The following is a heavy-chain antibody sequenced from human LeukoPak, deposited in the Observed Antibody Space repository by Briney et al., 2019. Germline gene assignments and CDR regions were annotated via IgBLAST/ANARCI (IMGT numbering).Heavy chain of an antibody. Sequence: PRGSLRLSCAASGFTFSSYAMSWVRQAPGKGLEWVSSISSSSSYIYYADLVKGRFTISRDNAKNSLYLQMNSLRAEDAAVYYCARHDYGDYSDYWGQGTLVTVSS. D-gene: IGHD4-17*01. CDR2: ISSSSSYI. CDR1: GFTFSSYA. CDR3: ARHDYGDYSDY. J-gene: IGHJ4*02. V-gene: IGHV3-21*01.